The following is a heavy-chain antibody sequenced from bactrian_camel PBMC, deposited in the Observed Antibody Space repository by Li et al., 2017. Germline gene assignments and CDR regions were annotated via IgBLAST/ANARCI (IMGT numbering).Heavy chain of an antibody. D-gene: IGHD7*01. J-gene: IGHJ4*01. CDR2: ITDRGAT. Sequence: HVQLVESGGGLVQPGGSLRLSCVASGFTFDDAAMGWFRQAPGQQREGVAGITDRGATKYTDSVKGRFTISKDNAKNTVYLQMSSLKLEDTGMYYCAESSSYQYWCSTRDIFQYTYKGQGTQVTVS. CDR1: GFTFDDAA. V-gene: IGHV3S53*01.